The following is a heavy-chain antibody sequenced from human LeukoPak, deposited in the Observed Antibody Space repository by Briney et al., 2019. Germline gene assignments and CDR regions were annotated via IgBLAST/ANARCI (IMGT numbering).Heavy chain of an antibody. CDR1: GYTFTGYY. V-gene: IGHV1-2*02. CDR2: INPNSGGT. Sequence: ASVKVSCKASGYTFTGYYMHWVRQAPGQGLEWMGWINPNSGGTNYAQKFQGRVTMTRDTSISTAYMELSRLRSDDTAVYYCARDSDSSGYGNAFDIWGQGTMVTVSS. J-gene: IGHJ3*02. CDR3: ARDSDSSGYGNAFDI. D-gene: IGHD3-22*01.